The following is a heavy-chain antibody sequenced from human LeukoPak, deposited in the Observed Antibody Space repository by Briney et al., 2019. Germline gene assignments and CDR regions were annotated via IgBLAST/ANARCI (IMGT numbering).Heavy chain of an antibody. J-gene: IGHJ1*01. CDR1: GGSISSYY. CDR3: ARGGWYPESFQH. Sequence: SETLSLTCTVSGGSISSYYWNWIRQPPGKGLEWIGYIYYSGSTNYNPSLKSRVTISVDTSKNQFSLKLSSVTAADTAAYYCARGGWYPESFQHWGQGALVTVSS. D-gene: IGHD6-19*01. V-gene: IGHV4-59*01. CDR2: IYYSGST.